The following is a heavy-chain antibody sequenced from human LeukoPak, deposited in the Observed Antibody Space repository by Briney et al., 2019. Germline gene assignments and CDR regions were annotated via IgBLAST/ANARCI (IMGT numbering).Heavy chain of an antibody. CDR3: ASNSWFEFYYFDY. D-gene: IGHD3-10*01. Sequence: SETLSLTCTVSGGSISSYYWSWIRQPPGKGLEWIGYIYYSGSTNYNPSLKSRVTISVDTSKNQFSLKLSSVTAADTAVYYCASNSWFEFYYFDYWGQGTLVTVSS. J-gene: IGHJ4*02. V-gene: IGHV4-59*01. CDR2: IYYSGST. CDR1: GGSISSYY.